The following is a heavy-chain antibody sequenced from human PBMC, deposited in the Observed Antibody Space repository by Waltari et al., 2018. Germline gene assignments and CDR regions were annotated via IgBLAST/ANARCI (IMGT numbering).Heavy chain of an antibody. CDR2: IYYSGST. V-gene: IGHV4-31*01. J-gene: IGHJ5*02. CDR3: ARVSSWWFDP. CDR1: GGSISSGGYY. Sequence: QVQLQESGPGLVKPSQTLSLTGTVSGGSISSGGYYWSWIRQNPGKGLEWIGYIYYSGSTDYTPSLKSLITISVETSKNQCALKLSSVTAADTAVYYCARVSSWWFDPWGQGTLVTVSS.